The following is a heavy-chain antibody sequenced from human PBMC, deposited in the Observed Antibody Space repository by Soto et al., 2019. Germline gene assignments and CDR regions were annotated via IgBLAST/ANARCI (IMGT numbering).Heavy chain of an antibody. CDR3: AKDRRAGGNYGFYSDF. J-gene: IGHJ4*02. V-gene: IGHV3-23*01. D-gene: IGHD1-7*01. Sequence: GGSLRLSCAASGFTFSSYGMTWVRQAPGKGLEWVSFSSATGAGTYYPDSVKGRFTISRANSKSTLYRQISSLRADDTAVYYCAKDRRAGGNYGFYSDFWGQGALVTVSS. CDR2: SSATGAGT. CDR1: GFTFSSYG.